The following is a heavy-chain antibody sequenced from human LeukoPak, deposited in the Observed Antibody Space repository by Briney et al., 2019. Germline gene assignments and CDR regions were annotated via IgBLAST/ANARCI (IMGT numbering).Heavy chain of an antibody. CDR3: ARLLIAMTDY. D-gene: IGHD5-18*01. CDR1: GYTFTSYW. CDR2: IYPADAET. V-gene: IGHV5-51*01. J-gene: IGHJ4*02. Sequence: GESLKISSKGSGYTFTSYWIGWVRRMPGKGIECMGIIYPADAETRYSPSFQVQVTISSDKSTSTAYLQWSSLRASDTAIYYCARLLIAMTDYWGQGTLVTVSS.